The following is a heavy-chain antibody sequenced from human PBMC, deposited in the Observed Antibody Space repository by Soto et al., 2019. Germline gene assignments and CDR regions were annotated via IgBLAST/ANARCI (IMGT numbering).Heavy chain of an antibody. J-gene: IGHJ4*02. CDR3: ARTTAVPNTLRSRYFFDY. D-gene: IGHD4-17*01. CDR1: DGSVSDKTDY. Sequence: SETLSHTCSVSDGSVSDKTDYWSWIRQPPGKRLEWIGYVYYSGTTNYNPSLKSRVTISVDLSKNRFSLRLSSVTTADTALYYCARTTAVPNTLRSRYFFDYWGQGTLVTVSS. V-gene: IGHV4-61*01. CDR2: VYYSGTT.